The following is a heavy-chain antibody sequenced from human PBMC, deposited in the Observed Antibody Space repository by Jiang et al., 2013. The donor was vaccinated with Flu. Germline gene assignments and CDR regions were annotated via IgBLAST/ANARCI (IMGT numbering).Heavy chain of an antibody. J-gene: IGHJ4*02. CDR2: TFHSGNT. D-gene: IGHD3-3*01. CDR3: ARHVYYDFLHYFNY. CDR1: GVSIISSNW. V-gene: IGHV4-4*02. Sequence: KPSGTLSLTCAVSGVSIISSNWWSWVRQPPGKGLEWIAETFHSGNTNYNPSLKSRVTISVDTSKNQFSLKLSSVTAADTAVYYCARHVYYDFLHYFNYWGQGTLVTVSS.